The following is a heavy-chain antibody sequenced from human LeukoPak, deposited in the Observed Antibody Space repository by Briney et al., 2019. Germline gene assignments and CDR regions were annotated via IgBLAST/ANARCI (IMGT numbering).Heavy chain of an antibody. CDR2: ISGSGGRT. D-gene: IGHD6-13*01. CDR1: GFSFSSYA. J-gene: IGHJ4*02. CDR3: ARGSTNSWYIPFDY. V-gene: IGHV3-23*01. Sequence: GGSLRLSCAASGFSFSSYAMSWVRQAPGKGLEWVSAISGSGGRTYYADSVKGRFTISRDNFKNTLYLQMNSLRVEDTAVYYCARGSTNSWYIPFDYWGQGTLVTVSS.